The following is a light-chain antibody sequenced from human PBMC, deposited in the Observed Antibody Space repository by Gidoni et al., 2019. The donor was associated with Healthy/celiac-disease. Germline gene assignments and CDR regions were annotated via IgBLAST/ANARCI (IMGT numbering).Light chain of an antibody. Sequence: QTALTQPPSASGSPGQSVTISCTGTSSDVGGYNYFSWYQQHPGKAPKLMIYEVSKRPSGVPDRFSGSKSGTSASLTVSGLQAEDEADYYCSSYAGSNNFVVFGGGTKLTVL. J-gene: IGLJ2*01. CDR2: EVS. V-gene: IGLV2-8*01. CDR1: SSDVGGYNY. CDR3: SSYAGSNNFVV.